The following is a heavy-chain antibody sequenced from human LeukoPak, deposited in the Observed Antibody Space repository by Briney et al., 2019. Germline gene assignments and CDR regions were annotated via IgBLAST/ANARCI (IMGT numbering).Heavy chain of an antibody. CDR3: AKVEDFWSGYYLDY. CDR2: INHSGST. J-gene: IGHJ4*02. Sequence: SETLSLTCAVYGGSFSGYYWSWIRQPPRKGLEWIGEINHSGSTNYNPSLKSRVTLSVDTSKNQFSLKLSSVTPADTRGYYCAKVEDFWSGYYLDYWGQGTLVTVSS. V-gene: IGHV4-34*01. CDR1: GGSFSGYY. D-gene: IGHD3-3*01.